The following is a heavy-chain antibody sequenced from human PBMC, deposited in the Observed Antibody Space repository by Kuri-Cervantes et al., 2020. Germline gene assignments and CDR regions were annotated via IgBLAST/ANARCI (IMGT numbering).Heavy chain of an antibody. Sequence: ASVKVSCKASGYTFTSYYMHWVRQAPGQGLEWMGIINPSGGSTSYAQRFQGRVTMTRDTSTSTVYMELSSLRSEDTAVYYRATRSDFWSGYYFWGQGTLVTVSS. J-gene: IGHJ4*02. D-gene: IGHD3-3*01. V-gene: IGHV1-46*01. CDR3: ATRSDFWSGYYF. CDR1: GYTFTSYY. CDR2: INPSGGST.